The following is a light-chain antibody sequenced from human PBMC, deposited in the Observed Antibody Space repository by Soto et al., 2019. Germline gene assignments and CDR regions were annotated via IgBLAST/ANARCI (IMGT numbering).Light chain of an antibody. J-gene: IGLJ2*01. V-gene: IGLV2-8*01. CDR3: SSFAGNNTLV. CDR1: SSDVGGYNY. CDR2: EVS. Sequence: QYALTQPPSASGSPGQSVTISCTGTSSDVGGYNYVSWYQQHPGKAPKLMISEVSKRPSGVPDRFSGSKSGNTASLTVSGLQAEDEADYYCSSFAGNNTLVFGRGTKPTVL.